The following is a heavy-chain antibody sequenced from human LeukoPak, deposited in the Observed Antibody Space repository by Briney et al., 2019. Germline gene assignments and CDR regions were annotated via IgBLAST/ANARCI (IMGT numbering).Heavy chain of an antibody. D-gene: IGHD4-17*01. J-gene: IGHJ6*03. CDR2: IYYSGST. CDR1: GGSISSSSYY. V-gene: IGHV4-39*01. Sequence: PSETLSLTCTVSGGSISSSSYYWGWLRQPPGKGLEWIGSIYYSGSTYYNPSFKSRVTISVDTSKNQFSLKLSSVTAADTAVYYCARSDYGDYGNYYYMDVWGKGTTVTISS. CDR3: ARSDYGDYGNYYYMDV.